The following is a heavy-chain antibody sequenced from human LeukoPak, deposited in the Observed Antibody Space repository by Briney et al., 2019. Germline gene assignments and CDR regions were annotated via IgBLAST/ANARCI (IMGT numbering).Heavy chain of an antibody. CDR3: AKDDPYYYGSGTDAFDI. J-gene: IGHJ3*02. D-gene: IGHD3-10*01. Sequence: GGSLRLSCAASGFTFSSYGMSWVRQAPGKGLEWVSAISGSGGSTYYADSVKGRFTISRDNSKNTLYLQMNSLRAEDTAVYYCAKDDPYYYGSGTDAFDIWGQGTMVTVSS. V-gene: IGHV3-23*01. CDR1: GFTFSSYG. CDR2: ISGSGGST.